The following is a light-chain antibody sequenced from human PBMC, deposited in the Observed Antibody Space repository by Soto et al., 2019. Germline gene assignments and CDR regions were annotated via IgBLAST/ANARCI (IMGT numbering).Light chain of an antibody. V-gene: IGKV2-28*01. CDR1: QSLLHTNGYNY. Sequence: DIVMTQSPLSLPVTPGEPASISCRSNQSLLHTNGYNYLDWYMQKPGQSPQLLIYLGSNRASGVPDRFSGSGSGTDFALKISRVEAEDVGVYYCMQGTHWPITFGQGTRLEIK. J-gene: IGKJ5*01. CDR3: MQGTHWPIT. CDR2: LGS.